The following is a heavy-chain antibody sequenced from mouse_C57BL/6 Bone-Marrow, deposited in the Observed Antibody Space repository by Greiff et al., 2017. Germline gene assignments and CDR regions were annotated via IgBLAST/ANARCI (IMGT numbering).Heavy chain of an antibody. D-gene: IGHD2-4*01. V-gene: IGHV3-6*01. J-gene: IGHJ3*01. CDR3: ARVNDYAWFAY. CDR1: GYSITSGYY. Sequence: EVQLQESGPGLVKPSQSLSLTCSVTGYSITSGYYWNWIRQFPGNKLEWMGYISYDGSNYYNPSLKNRISITRDTSKNQFFLKLNSVTTEDTATYYCARVNDYAWFAYWGQGTLVTVSA. CDR2: ISYDGSN.